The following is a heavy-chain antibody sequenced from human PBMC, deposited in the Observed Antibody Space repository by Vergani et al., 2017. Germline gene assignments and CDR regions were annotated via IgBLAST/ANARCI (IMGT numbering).Heavy chain of an antibody. CDR2: ISSSSSYI. D-gene: IGHD5-24*01. V-gene: IGHV3-21*01. CDR1: GFTFSSYS. Sequence: EVQLVESGGGLVKPGGSLRLSCAASGFTFSSYSMNWVRQAPGKGLEWVSSISSSSSYIYYADSVKGRFTISRDNAKNSLYLQMNSLRAEDTAVYYCARKRGQMATSRKIDYWGQGTLVTVSS. CDR3: ARKRGQMATSRKIDY. J-gene: IGHJ4*02.